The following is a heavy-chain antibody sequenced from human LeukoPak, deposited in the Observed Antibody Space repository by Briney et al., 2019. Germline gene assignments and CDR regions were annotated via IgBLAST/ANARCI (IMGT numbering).Heavy chain of an antibody. CDR1: CFTFISYW. Sequence: GSLRLSCSASCFTFISYWMHWVRQAPGKGLVWVSRINSDGSSTIYADSVKGRFTISRDNAKNTLYLQMNSLRAEDTAVYYCAREFRYCSSTSCSTYYYYYYMDVWGKGTTVTVSS. CDR2: INSDGSST. V-gene: IGHV3-74*01. D-gene: IGHD2-2*01. CDR3: AREFRYCSSTSCSTYYYYYYMDV. J-gene: IGHJ6*03.